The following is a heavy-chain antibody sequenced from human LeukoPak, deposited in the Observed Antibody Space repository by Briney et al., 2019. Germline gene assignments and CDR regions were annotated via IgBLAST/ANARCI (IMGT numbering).Heavy chain of an antibody. CDR3: GRGGEGYGISSDP. CDR2: INPSAGST. CDR1: GYTFTSYY. D-gene: IGHD5-24*01. Sequence: GASVKVSCKASGYTFTSYYMHWVRQAPGQGLEWMGIINPSAGSTTYAQKFQGRVTMTRDTSTSTVYMELSSLTSEDTAFYYCGRGGEGYGISSDPGGRGPLVPVP. V-gene: IGHV1-46*01. J-gene: IGHJ2*01.